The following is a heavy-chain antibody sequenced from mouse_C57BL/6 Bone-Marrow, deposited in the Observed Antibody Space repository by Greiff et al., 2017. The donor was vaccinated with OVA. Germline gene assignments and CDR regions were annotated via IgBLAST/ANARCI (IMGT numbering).Heavy chain of an antibody. V-gene: IGHV14-1*01. Sequence: VQLQQSGAELVRPGASVKLSCTASGFNINDYYMHWVKQRPEQGLGWIGRIDPEDGDTEYAPKFQGKATMTADTSSNTAYLPFSSLTSEDTAVYYCAYYDYGWVDDWGQGTTLTVSS. J-gene: IGHJ2*01. CDR1: GFNINDYY. CDR3: AYYDYGWVDD. CDR2: IDPEDGDT. D-gene: IGHD2-4*01.